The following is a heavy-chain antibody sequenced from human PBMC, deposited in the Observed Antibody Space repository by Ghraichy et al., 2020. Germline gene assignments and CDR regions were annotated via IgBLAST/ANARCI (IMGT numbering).Heavy chain of an antibody. CDR1: GDSVSSNSAA. CDR3: ARVIGTNWNDY. D-gene: IGHD1-20*01. CDR2: IYFRSKWYN. Sequence: SQTLSLTCAISGDSVSSNSAAWTWIRQSPSRGLEWLGRIYFRSKWYNDSAVSVKSRITINPDTSKNQFSLQLNSVTPEDTAVYYCARVIGTNWNDYWGQGTLVTVSS. V-gene: IGHV6-1*01. J-gene: IGHJ4*02.